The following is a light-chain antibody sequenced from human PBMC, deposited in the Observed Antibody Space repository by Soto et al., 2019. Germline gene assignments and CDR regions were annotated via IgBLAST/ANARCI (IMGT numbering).Light chain of an antibody. Sequence: DIQMTQSPSSLSASLGDRVTITCRASQGISNHLAWFQQKPGRAPKSLIYAASILQSGVPSKFSGSGSGTDFTLTISSLPPEDLGTYYCQQYHSYPLTLAGGTKVEL. V-gene: IGKV1-16*02. CDR3: QQYHSYPLT. CDR1: QGISNH. J-gene: IGKJ4*01. CDR2: AAS.